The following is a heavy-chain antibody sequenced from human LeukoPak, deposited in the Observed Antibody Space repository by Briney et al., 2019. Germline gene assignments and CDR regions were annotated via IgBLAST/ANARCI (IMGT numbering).Heavy chain of an antibody. V-gene: IGHV3-48*03. CDR2: ISSSGSTI. J-gene: IGHJ4*02. CDR3: AKDQAGGMYYYDSSGSKRVY. Sequence: QAGGSLRRSCAASGFTFSSYEMNWVRQAPGKGLEWVSYISSSGSTIYYADSVKGRFTISRDNSKNTLYLQMNSLRAEDTAVYYCAKDQAGGMYYYDSSGSKRVYWGQGTLVTVSS. D-gene: IGHD3-22*01. CDR1: GFTFSSYE.